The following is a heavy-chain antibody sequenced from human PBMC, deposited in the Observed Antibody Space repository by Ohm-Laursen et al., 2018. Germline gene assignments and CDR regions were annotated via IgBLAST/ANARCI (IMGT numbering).Heavy chain of an antibody. D-gene: IGHD4-23*01. CDR3: ARAVRYQLLSDP. J-gene: IGHJ5*02. V-gene: IGHV1-8*01. Sequence: ASVKVSCKASGYTFSRYDIIWVRQASGQGPEWMGWMNPNSHNTGYARKFRGRVSMTSDSSISTAYMELYSLTSEDTATYYCARAVRYQLLSDPWGQGTLVTVSS. CDR2: MNPNSHNT. CDR1: GYTFSRYD.